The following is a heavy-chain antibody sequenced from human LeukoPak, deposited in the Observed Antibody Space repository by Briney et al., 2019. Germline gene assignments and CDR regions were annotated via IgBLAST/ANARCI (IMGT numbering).Heavy chain of an antibody. CDR3: ARDGSSWYGGFDP. Sequence: PGGSLRLSCAASGFTFSSYWMSWVRQAPGKGLEWVANIKQDGSEKYYVDSVKGRFTISRDNAKNSLYLQTNSLRAEDTAVYYCARDGSSWYGGFDPWGQGTLVTVSS. V-gene: IGHV3-7*01. D-gene: IGHD6-13*01. J-gene: IGHJ5*02. CDR1: GFTFSSYW. CDR2: IKQDGSEK.